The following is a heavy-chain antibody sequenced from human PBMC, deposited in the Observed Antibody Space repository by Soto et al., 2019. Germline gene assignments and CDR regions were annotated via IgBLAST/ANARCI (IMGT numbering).Heavy chain of an antibody. D-gene: IGHD1-26*01. V-gene: IGHV3-30-3*01. J-gene: IGHJ4*02. CDR3: ARTVKALWELWDY. Sequence: QVQLVESGGGVVQPGRSLRLSCAASGFTFSSYAMHWVRQAPGKGLEWVAVISYDGSNKYYADSVKGRFTISRDNSKNTLYLQMNSLRAEDTAVYSCARTVKALWELWDYWGQGTLVTVSS. CDR1: GFTFSSYA. CDR2: ISYDGSNK.